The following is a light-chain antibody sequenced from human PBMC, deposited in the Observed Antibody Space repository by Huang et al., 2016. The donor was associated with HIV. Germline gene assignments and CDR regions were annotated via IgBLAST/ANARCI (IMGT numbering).Light chain of an antibody. CDR2: GAS. V-gene: IGKV3-15*01. CDR1: QSVSSN. CDR3: QQYNNWPWT. Sequence: EIVMTQSPGTLSVSPGERVTLSCRASQSVSSNLAWYQQKPGQAPRLLIYGASTRATGIPARFSGSESATEFTLTISSLQSEDFAVYHCQQYNNWPWTFGQGTKVEIK. J-gene: IGKJ1*01.